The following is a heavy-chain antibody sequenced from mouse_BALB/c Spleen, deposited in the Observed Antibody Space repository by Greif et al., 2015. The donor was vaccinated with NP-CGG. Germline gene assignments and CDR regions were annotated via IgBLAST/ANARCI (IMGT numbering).Heavy chain of an antibody. J-gene: IGHJ4*01. CDR1: GFSLTSYD. CDR2: IWTGGGT. Sequence: VKVVESGPGLVAPSQSLSITCTVSGFSLTSYDISWIRQPPGKGLEWLGVIWTGGGTNYNSAFMSRLSISKDNSKSXVFLKMNSLQTDDTAIYYCVRGNGNYYAMDYWGQGTSVTVSS. V-gene: IGHV2-9-2*01. D-gene: IGHD2-1*01. CDR3: VRGNGNYYAMDY.